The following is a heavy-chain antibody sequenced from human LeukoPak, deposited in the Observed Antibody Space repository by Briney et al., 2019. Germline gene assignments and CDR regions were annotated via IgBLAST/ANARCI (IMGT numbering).Heavy chain of an antibody. CDR1: GYTFTSCD. CDR2: MNPTCCNT. Sequence: AAVTVSCKASGYTFTSCDINWVRQATGQGLEWMGWMNPTCCNTAYGQSIQGRITMTRDICIGTAYMELSNLTSEDTAIYYCTRGSRGRRDNWGQGTQV. V-gene: IGHV1-8*01. J-gene: IGHJ4*02. CDR3: TRGSRGRRDN.